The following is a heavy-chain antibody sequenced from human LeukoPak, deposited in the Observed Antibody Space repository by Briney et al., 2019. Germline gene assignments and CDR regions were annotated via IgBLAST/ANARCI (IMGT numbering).Heavy chain of an antibody. CDR3: ARGGITGTDAEYYYYYMDV. CDR1: GYTFTRYD. V-gene: IGHV1-8*03. Sequence: APVKVSCKTSGYTFTRYDINWVRQATGQRLEWVGWMNPNTDHTAYAPKFQGRVTFTRNTSVSTAYMELDILISEDTAVYFCARGGITGTDAEYYYYYMDVWGKGTTVTVSS. D-gene: IGHD1-7*01. CDR2: MNPNTDHT. J-gene: IGHJ6*03.